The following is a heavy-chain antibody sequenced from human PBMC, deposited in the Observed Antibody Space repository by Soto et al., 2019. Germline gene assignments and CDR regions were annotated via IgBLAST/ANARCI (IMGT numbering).Heavy chain of an antibody. CDR1: GFTFNKYA. D-gene: IGHD6-19*01. J-gene: IGHJ4*02. Sequence: PGGSLRLSCTASGFTFNKYAMSWVRQAPGKGLEWVSAITDSGAASHYADSVKGRFTVSRDNSKNTLYLQMNSLRADDTAVYYCARGLSTHIAVAGMGYFDSWGQGTLVTVSS. CDR2: ITDSGAAS. V-gene: IGHV3-23*01. CDR3: ARGLSTHIAVAGMGYFDS.